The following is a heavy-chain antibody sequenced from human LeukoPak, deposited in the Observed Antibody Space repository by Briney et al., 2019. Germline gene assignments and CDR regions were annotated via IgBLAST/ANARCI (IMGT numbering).Heavy chain of an antibody. CDR3: ARVLYSKGLYGLLDY. CDR1: GGSISSYY. CDR2: ISYSGST. Sequence: PSETLSLTCTVSGGSISSYYWSWTRQPPGKGLEWIGHISYSGSTNYNQSLKSRVTMSVDTSKNQFSLNLTSVTAADTAVYYCARVLYSKGLYGLLDYWGQGALVTVSS. J-gene: IGHJ4*02. D-gene: IGHD3-16*01. V-gene: IGHV4-59*12.